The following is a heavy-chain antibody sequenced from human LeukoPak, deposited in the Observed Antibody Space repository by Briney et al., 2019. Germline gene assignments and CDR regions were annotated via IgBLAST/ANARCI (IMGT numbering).Heavy chain of an antibody. V-gene: IGHV1-46*01. CDR3: ARDPSGYSGYDSPHYYYYMDV. Sequence: ASVKVSCKASGYSFTSHYMHWVRQAPGQGLEWMGLINPSGSSTLYAQKFQGRVTMTRDMSTTTDYMELSSLRSEDTAVYYCARDPSGYSGYDSPHYYYYMDVWGKGTTVTVSS. CDR1: GYSFTSHY. CDR2: INPSGSST. J-gene: IGHJ6*03. D-gene: IGHD5-12*01.